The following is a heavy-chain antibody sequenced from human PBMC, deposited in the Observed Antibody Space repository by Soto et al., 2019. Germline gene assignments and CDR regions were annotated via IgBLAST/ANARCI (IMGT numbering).Heavy chain of an antibody. V-gene: IGHV4-39*01. CDR1: GGSIINSDYY. CDR2: LHHSGGT. CDR3: AKVMVGDPRHPDVDH. D-gene: IGHD2-15*01. Sequence: LQLQESGPGLVKPSETLSLTCTVSGGSIINSDYYWAWIRQPPGKGLEWIGSLHHSGGTYYNSSLRSRATISADAPKNQLSLNLKSVAAADTAVYYCAKVMVGDPRHPDVDHWGQGALVTVSS. J-gene: IGHJ4*02.